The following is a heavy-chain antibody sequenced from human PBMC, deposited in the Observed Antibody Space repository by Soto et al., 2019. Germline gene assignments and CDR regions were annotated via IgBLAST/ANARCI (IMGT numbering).Heavy chain of an antibody. CDR1: GFTFDDYA. CDR3: AKDTNFGAGEGYYYMDV. Sequence: GGSLRLSCAASGFTFDDYAMHWVRQAPGKGLEWVSGISWNSGSIGYADSVKGRFTISRDNAKNSLYLQMNSLRAEDTALYYCAKDTNFGAGEGYYYMDVWGKGTTVTVSS. V-gene: IGHV3-9*01. J-gene: IGHJ6*03. D-gene: IGHD3-3*01. CDR2: ISWNSGSI.